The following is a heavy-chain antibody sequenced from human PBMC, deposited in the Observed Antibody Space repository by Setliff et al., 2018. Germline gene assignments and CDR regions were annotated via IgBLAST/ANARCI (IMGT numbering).Heavy chain of an antibody. CDR2: ISVSGDDI. V-gene: IGHV3-21*01. CDR3: ARAVTIFGVITPIYFYYMDV. Sequence: GSLRLSCVASGFLFKNYIMTWVRQAPGKGLEWVASISVSGDDIYYTDSVKGRFSISRDNAKNSLHLQMNSLRAEDTALFYCARAVTIFGVITPIYFYYMDVWGKGTTVTVSS. D-gene: IGHD3-3*01. J-gene: IGHJ6*03. CDR1: GFLFKNYI.